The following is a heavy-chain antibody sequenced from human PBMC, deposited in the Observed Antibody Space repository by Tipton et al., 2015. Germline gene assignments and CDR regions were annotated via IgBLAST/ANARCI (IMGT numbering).Heavy chain of an antibody. V-gene: IGHV4-59*01. J-gene: IGHJ4*02. CDR1: GSSFTPYY. CDR2: VYYTGRT. Sequence: TLSLTCTVSGSSFTPYYWSWIRQPPGKGLEWIGYVYYTGRTNYNPSLKSRVSISLDTSQSQFSLELTSVTAADTAMYYCARVESTGWYCDYRGQGTLVTVPS. CDR3: ARVESTGWYCDY. D-gene: IGHD6-19*01.